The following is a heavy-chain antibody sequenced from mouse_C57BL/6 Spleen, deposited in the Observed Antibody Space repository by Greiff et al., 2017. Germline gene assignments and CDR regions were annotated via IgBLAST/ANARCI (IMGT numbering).Heavy chain of an antibody. D-gene: IGHD1-1*01. V-gene: IGHV1-39*01. CDR2: INPNYGTT. Sequence: LQESGPELVKPGASVKISCKASGYSFTDYNMNWVKQSHGESLEWIGVINPNYGTTSYNQKFKGKATLTVDQSSSTAYMQLNSLTSEDSAVYYCAREGLRGSSFFEVWGTGTTVTVSS. J-gene: IGHJ1*03. CDR3: AREGLRGSSFFEV. CDR1: GYSFTDYN.